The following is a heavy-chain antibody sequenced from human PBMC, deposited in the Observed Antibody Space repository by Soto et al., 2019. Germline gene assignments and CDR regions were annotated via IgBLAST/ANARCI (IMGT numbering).Heavy chain of an antibody. CDR1: GFTFSSYA. CDR3: AREIVVVVAATLFYYGMDV. J-gene: IGHJ6*02. V-gene: IGHV3-30-3*01. Sequence: VGSLRLSCAASGFTFSSYAMHWVRQAPGKGLEWVAVISYDGSNKYYADSVKGRFTISRDNSKNTLYLQMNSLRAEDTAVYYCAREIVVVVAATLFYYGMDVWGQGTTVTVSS. CDR2: ISYDGSNK. D-gene: IGHD2-15*01.